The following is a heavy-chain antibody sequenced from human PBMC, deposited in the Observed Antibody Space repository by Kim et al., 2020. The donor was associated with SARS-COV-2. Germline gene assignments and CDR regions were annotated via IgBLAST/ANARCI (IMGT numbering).Heavy chain of an antibody. D-gene: IGHD3-10*01. V-gene: IGHV4-34*01. J-gene: IGHJ6*02. CDR2: IDHSGYP. CDR1: GCSFSEYY. CDR3: ARGSGLRYGMDV. Sequence: SETLSLTCAVYGCSFSEYYWNWIRQPPGKGLEWIGHIDHSGYPNYSPPLKSRVTMSVDTSQNQFSLRLNSVTAADTALYFCARGSGLRYGMDVWGQGTT.